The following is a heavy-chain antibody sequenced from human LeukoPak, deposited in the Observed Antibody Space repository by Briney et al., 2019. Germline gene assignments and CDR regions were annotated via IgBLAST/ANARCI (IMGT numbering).Heavy chain of an antibody. CDR1: GFTFSSYG. Sequence: GGSLRLSCAASGFTFSSYGMHWVRQAPGKGLEWVAFIRYDGSNKYYADSVKGRFTISRDNSKNTLYLQMNSLRAEDTAVYYCAKHPSIAVAGSDYWGQGTLVTVSS. V-gene: IGHV3-30*02. CDR2: IRYDGSNK. D-gene: IGHD6-19*01. J-gene: IGHJ4*02. CDR3: AKHPSIAVAGSDY.